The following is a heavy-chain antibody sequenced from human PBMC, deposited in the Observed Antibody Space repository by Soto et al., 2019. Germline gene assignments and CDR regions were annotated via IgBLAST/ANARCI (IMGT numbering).Heavy chain of an antibody. CDR2: IIPIFGTA. Sequence: QVQLVQSGAEVKKPGSSVKVSCKAPGGTFSSYAISWVRQAPGQGLEWMGGIIPIFGTAKYAQKFQGRVTITADESTSTGFMELSSLRSQDTAVYYCARSQGGSSSLDIYYYYYYVTDVWGQGTTVTVSS. V-gene: IGHV1-69*01. CDR1: GGTFSSYA. J-gene: IGHJ6*02. CDR3: ARSQGGSSSLDIYYYYYYVTDV. D-gene: IGHD2-15*01.